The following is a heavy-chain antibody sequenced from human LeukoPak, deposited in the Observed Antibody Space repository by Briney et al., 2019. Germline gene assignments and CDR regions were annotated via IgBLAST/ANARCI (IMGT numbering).Heavy chain of an antibody. CDR2: ISSSGSTI. Sequence: GGSLRLSCAASGFTFSSYEMNWVRQAPGKGLEWVSYISSSGSTIYYADSVRGRFTISRDNAKNSLYLQVNSLRAEDTAVYYCGRRYYGDPFDYWGQGTLVTVSS. J-gene: IGHJ4*02. D-gene: IGHD4-17*01. CDR3: GRRYYGDPFDY. CDR1: GFTFSSYE. V-gene: IGHV3-48*03.